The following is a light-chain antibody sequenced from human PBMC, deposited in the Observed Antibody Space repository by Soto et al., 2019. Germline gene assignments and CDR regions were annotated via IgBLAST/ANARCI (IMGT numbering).Light chain of an antibody. CDR2: GDN. J-gene: IGLJ1*01. CDR3: QSYDISLHSYV. Sequence: QSVLTQPPSVSAAPGQRVTISCSGSNINVGDNHVSWYQHLPGTAPKLLIYGDNNRPSGVPDRFSGSKSGTSASLAITRLQAEDEADYYCQSYDISLHSYVFGTGTKVTVL. CDR1: NINVGDNH. V-gene: IGLV1-40*01.